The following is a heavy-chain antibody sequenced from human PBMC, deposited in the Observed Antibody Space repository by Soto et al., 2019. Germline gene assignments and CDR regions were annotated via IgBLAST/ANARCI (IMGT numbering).Heavy chain of an antibody. D-gene: IGHD3-10*01. V-gene: IGHV1-69*02. J-gene: IGHJ4*02. CDR1: GGTFSSYT. CDR3: ARAAITMVRGAHFDY. CDR2: IIPILGIA. Sequence: SVKVSCKASGGTFSSYTISWVRQAPGQGLEWMGRIIPILGIANYAQKFQGRVTITADKSTSTAYMELSSLRSEDTAVYYCARAAITMVRGAHFDYWGQGTLVTVSS.